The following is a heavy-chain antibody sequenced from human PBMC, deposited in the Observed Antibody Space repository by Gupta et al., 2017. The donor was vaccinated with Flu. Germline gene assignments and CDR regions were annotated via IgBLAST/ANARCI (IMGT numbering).Heavy chain of an antibody. J-gene: IGHJ4*02. Sequence: EVRLVQSGAEVKKAGESLRISCKAYGYSFTISWISWVRQMPGKGLEWMGRIDPSDSSTKYSPSFQGHVTMSVDKSISTAYLQWTSLKASDTAMYFCARRDDYETFDYWGQGTPVTVSS. CDR1: GYSFTISW. D-gene: IGHD4-17*01. V-gene: IGHV5-10-1*01. CDR2: IDPSDSST. CDR3: ARRDDYETFDY.